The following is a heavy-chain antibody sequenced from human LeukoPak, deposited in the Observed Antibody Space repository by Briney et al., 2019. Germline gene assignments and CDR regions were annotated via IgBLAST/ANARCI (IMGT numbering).Heavy chain of an antibody. CDR2: TYYRSKWYN. V-gene: IGHV6-1*01. Sequence: SQTLSLTCAISGDSVSSNSAAWNWIRQSPSRGLEWLGRTYYRSKWYNDYAVSVKSRITINPDTSKNQFSLQLNSVTPEDTAVYYCARQAGWLNYYYYGMDVWGQGTTVTVSS. J-gene: IGHJ6*02. CDR3: ARQAGWLNYYYYGMDV. CDR1: GDSVSSNSAA. D-gene: IGHD3-22*01.